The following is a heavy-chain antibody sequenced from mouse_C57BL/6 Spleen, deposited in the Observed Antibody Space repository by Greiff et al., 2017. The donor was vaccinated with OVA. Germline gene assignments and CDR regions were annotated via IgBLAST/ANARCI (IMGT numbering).Heavy chain of an antibody. D-gene: IGHD2-4*01. CDR1: GYSITSGYY. J-gene: IGHJ2*01. V-gene: IGHV3-6*01. CDR3: ARGDDYDRGFDY. Sequence: EVQVVESGPGLVKPSQSLSLTCSVTGYSITSGYYWNWIRQFPGNKLEWMGYISYDGSNNYNPSLKNLISITRDTSKNQFFLKLNSVTTEDTATYYCARGDDYDRGFDYWGQGTTLTVSS. CDR2: ISYDGSN.